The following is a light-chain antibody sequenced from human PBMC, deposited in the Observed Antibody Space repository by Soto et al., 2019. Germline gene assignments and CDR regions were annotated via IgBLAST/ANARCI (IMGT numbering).Light chain of an antibody. Sequence: QSALTQPASVSGSPGQSITISCTGTSSNVGSYDLVSWYQQHPGEAPKLMIYEGTKRPLGVSNRFSASKSANTASLTISGLQPEDAADYYCCSYAGSDTMIFGGGTKLTVL. CDR2: EGT. V-gene: IGLV2-23*01. CDR1: SSNVGSYDL. J-gene: IGLJ2*01. CDR3: CSYAGSDTMI.